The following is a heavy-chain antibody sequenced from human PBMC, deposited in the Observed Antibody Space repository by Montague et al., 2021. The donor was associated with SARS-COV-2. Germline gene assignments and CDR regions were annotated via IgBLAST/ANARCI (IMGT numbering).Heavy chain of an antibody. Sequence: TLSLTCTVSGGSISDVGYSWTWSRQLPGKVLEWRGCIYYSGNTFYNPSLKSRLTISVDTYKKQFSLKLSSVTAADTAVYYCASEGGRCPLWFRGCDAFDFWGQGTLVTVSS. V-gene: IGHV4-31*03. CDR2: IYYSGNT. J-gene: IGHJ4*03. CDR1: GGSISDVGYS. D-gene: IGHD3-10*01. CDR3: ASEGGRCPLWFRGCDAFDF.